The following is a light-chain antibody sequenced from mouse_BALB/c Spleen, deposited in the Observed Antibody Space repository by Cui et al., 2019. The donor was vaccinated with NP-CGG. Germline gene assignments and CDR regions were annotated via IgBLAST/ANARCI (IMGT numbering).Light chain of an antibody. J-gene: IGLJ1*01. Sequence: QAVVTQASALTTSPGETVTLTCRSSTGAVTTSNYANWVQEKPDRLFTGLMGGTNNRAPGVPARFSGSLIEDKAALTITGAQTEDEAIYFCALWYSNHWVFGGGTKLTDL. CDR3: ALWYSNHWV. CDR1: TGAVTTSNY. V-gene: IGLV1*01. CDR2: GTN.